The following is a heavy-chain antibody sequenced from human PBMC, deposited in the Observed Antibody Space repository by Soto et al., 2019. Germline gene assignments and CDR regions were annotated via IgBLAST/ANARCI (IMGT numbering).Heavy chain of an antibody. V-gene: IGHV3-30-3*01. CDR3: AREGDITMVRGVIGLFDY. Sequence: QVQLVESGGGVVQPGRSLRLSCAASGFTFSSYAMHWVRQAPGKGLEWVAVISYDGSNKYYADSVKGRFTISRDNXKXTXXLQMNSLRAEDTAVYYCAREGDITMVRGVIGLFDYWGQGTLVTVSS. D-gene: IGHD3-10*01. CDR2: ISYDGSNK. CDR1: GFTFSSYA. J-gene: IGHJ4*02.